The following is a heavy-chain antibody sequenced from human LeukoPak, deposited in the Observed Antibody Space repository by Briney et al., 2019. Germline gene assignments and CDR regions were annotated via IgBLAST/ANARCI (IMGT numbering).Heavy chain of an antibody. J-gene: IGHJ4*02. D-gene: IGHD6-6*01. V-gene: IGHV3-7*01. CDR2: IKQDGSEK. Sequence: PGGSLRLSCPASGFTFSSYWMTWVRQVPGKGLAWVANIKQDGSEKYYVDSVTGRFAISRDNAKNSLYLQMNSLGPEDTAVYYCARMSTSSLFVCDYWGQGTLVTVSS. CDR3: ARMSTSSLFVCDY. CDR1: GFTFSSYW.